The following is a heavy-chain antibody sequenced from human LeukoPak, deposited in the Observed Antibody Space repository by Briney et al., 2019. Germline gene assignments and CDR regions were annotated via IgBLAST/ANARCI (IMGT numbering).Heavy chain of an antibody. CDR1: GFTVSSNY. D-gene: IGHD2-2*01. Sequence: PGGSLRLSCAASGFTVSSNYMSWVRQAPGKGLEWVSVIYSGGSTYYADSVKGRFTISRDNSMNTLYLQMNSLRPEDTAVYYCAKQGLVPATAGDWGQGTLVTVSS. J-gene: IGHJ4*02. CDR3: AKQGLVPATAGD. CDR2: IYSGGST. V-gene: IGHV3-53*05.